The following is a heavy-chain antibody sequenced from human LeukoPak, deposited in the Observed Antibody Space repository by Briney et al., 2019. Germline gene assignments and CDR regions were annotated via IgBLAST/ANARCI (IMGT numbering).Heavy chain of an antibody. CDR1: GGSMRSRY. V-gene: IGHV4-59*11. D-gene: IGHD2-8*01. CDR3: AKWGDGFEI. J-gene: IGHJ3*02. Sequence: SETLSPTCTVSGGSMRSRYWTWIRQPPGKGLEWIGCILYSGSTDYNPSLRSRVTISVDTSKNQFSLKLSSVTAADTAMYYCAKWGDGFEIWGQGTMVTVSS. CDR2: ILYSGST.